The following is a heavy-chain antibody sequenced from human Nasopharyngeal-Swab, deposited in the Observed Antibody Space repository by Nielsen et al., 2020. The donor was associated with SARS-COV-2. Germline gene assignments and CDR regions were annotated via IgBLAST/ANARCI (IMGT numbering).Heavy chain of an antibody. CDR1: GYTFTSYG. Sequence: ASLKVSCKASGYTFTSYGISWVRQAPGQGLEWMGWISGNIGTTNYAQNLQGRVTMTTDTSTSTAYMELRNLRSDDTAVYYCARGSTLIDYWGQGTLVTVSS. D-gene: IGHD1-26*01. CDR2: ISGNIGTT. CDR3: ARGSTLIDY. V-gene: IGHV1-18*01. J-gene: IGHJ4*02.